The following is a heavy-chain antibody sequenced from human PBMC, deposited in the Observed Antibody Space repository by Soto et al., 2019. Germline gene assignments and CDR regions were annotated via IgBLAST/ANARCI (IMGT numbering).Heavy chain of an antibody. V-gene: IGHV3-30-3*01. CDR1: GFTFSSYA. Sequence: GSLRLSCAASGFTFSSYAMHWVRQAPVKGLEWVALISYDGSDKDYADSVKGRFTISRDNSRNTLFLQMNSLRAEDTAVYYCARDYYKYYDSSGYYRSPAYWGQGT. CDR3: ARDYYKYYDSSGYYRSPAY. CDR2: ISYDGSDK. J-gene: IGHJ4*02. D-gene: IGHD3-22*01.